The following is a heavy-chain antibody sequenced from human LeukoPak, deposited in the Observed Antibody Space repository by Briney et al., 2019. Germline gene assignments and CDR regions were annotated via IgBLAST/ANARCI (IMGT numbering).Heavy chain of an antibody. Sequence: SETLSLTCTVSGGSISSGGYYWSWIRQHPGKGLECVGYIYYSGSTYYNPSLKSRVTISVDTSKNQFSLKLSSVTAADTAVYYCAGFLSPFADCGGDCYRYYFDYWGQGTLVTVSS. CDR3: AGFLSPFADCGGDCYRYYFDY. J-gene: IGHJ4*02. D-gene: IGHD2-21*02. CDR2: IYYSGST. V-gene: IGHV4-31*03. CDR1: GGSISSGGYY.